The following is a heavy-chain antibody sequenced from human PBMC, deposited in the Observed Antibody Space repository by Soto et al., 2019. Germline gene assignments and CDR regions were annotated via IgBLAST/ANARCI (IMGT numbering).Heavy chain of an antibody. Sequence: ASVKVSCKASGGTFSSYAISWVRQAPGQGLEWMGGIIPIFGTANYAQKFQGRVTITADESTSTAYMELSSLRSEDTAVYYCARTAYSSSSDHSYYYYGMDVWGQGTTVTVSS. V-gene: IGHV1-69*13. D-gene: IGHD6-6*01. CDR3: ARTAYSSSSDHSYYYYGMDV. CDR2: IIPIFGTA. J-gene: IGHJ6*02. CDR1: GGTFSSYA.